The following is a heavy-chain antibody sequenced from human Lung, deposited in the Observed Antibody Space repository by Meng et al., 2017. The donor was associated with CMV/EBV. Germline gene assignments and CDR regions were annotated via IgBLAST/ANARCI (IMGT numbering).Heavy chain of an antibody. CDR2: INPSDDYT. CDR1: GYTFASYY. J-gene: IGHJ4*02. D-gene: IGHD1-26*01. CDR3: ARDPIVGADFDFDY. Sequence: ASXXVSXKASGYTFASYYVHWVRQAPGQGREWLGLINPSDDYTEYAQKFQGRVTMTRDTSTNTVYMDLSSLRSEDTAVYYCARDPIVGADFDFDYWGQGTLVTVSS. V-gene: IGHV1-46*01.